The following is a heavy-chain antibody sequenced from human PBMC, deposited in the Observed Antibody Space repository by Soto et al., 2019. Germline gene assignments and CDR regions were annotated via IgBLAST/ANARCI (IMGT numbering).Heavy chain of an antibody. D-gene: IGHD3-3*01. CDR2: ISYDGSNK. J-gene: IGHJ6*02. Sequence: GGSLRLSCAASGFTFSSYGMHWVRQAPGKGLEWVAVISYDGSNKYYADSVKGRFTISRDNSKNTLYLQMNSLRAEDTAVYYCAKDSFFSLEYYDFWYGGPYGMDVWGQGTTVTVSS. V-gene: IGHV3-30*18. CDR1: GFTFSSYG. CDR3: AKDSFFSLEYYDFWYGGPYGMDV.